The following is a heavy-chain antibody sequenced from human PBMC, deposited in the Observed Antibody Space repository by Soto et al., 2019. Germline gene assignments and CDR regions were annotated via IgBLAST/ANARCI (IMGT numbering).Heavy chain of an antibody. CDR2: IYHSGST. J-gene: IGHJ6*03. V-gene: IGHV4-4*02. Sequence: SETLSLTCAVSSGSISSSNWWSWVRQPPGKGLEWIGEIYHSGSTNYNPSLKSRVTISVDKSKNQFSLKLSSVTAADTAVYYCARVLAAAGRDYYYYYMDVWGKGTTVTVSS. CDR1: SGSISSSNW. D-gene: IGHD6-13*01. CDR3: ARVLAAAGRDYYYYYMDV.